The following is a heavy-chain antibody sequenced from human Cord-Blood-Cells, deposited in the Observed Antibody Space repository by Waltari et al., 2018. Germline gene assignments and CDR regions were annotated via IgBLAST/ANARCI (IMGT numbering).Heavy chain of an antibody. J-gene: IGHJ5*02. Sequence: QVQLVQSGAEVKKPGASVKVSCKASGYTFTGYNMHWVRQAPGQGLEWMGWINPNSGGTNYAQKFQGRVTMTRDTSISTAYMELSRLRSDDTAVYYCARPSYYYDSSGFWFDPWGQGTLVTVSS. CDR3: ARPSYYYDSSGFWFDP. CDR2: INPNSGGT. V-gene: IGHV1-2*02. CDR1: GYTFTGYN. D-gene: IGHD3-22*01.